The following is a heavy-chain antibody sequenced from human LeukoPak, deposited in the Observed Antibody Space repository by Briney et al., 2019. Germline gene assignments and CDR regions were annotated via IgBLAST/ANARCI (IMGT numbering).Heavy chain of an antibody. CDR1: GYTFTSYA. Sequence: ASVKVSCKASGYTFTSYAMHWVRQAPGQRLEWMGWINAGNGNAKYSQKFQGRVTMTRDTSTSTAYMELRSLRSDDTAVYYCARDAGSSWYPGNNWFDPWGQGTLVTVSS. V-gene: IGHV1-3*01. J-gene: IGHJ5*02. CDR2: INAGNGNA. CDR3: ARDAGSSWYPGNNWFDP. D-gene: IGHD6-13*01.